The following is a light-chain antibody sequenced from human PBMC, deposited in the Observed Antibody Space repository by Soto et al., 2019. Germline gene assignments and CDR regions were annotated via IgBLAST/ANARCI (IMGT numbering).Light chain of an antibody. V-gene: IGKV1-39*01. CDR3: QPSYSTPT. Sequence: DIQMTQSPSSLSASVGDRVTITCRASQSISSYLNWYQQKPGKAPKLLIYASSCLQSGVPSRFSGSGSGTDFAITISSLQSEDFATYYYQPSYSTPTFGQGTKLEIK. CDR2: ASS. J-gene: IGKJ2*01. CDR1: QSISSY.